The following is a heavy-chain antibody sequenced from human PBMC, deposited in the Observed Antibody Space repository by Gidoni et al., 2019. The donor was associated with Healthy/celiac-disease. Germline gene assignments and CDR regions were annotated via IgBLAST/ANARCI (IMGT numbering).Heavy chain of an antibody. CDR2: INHSGST. Sequence: QVQLQQWGAGLLKPSETLSLTCAVYGGSFSGYYWSWIRQPPGNGMEWIGEINHSGSTNYTPSLKSRVTISVDTSKNQFSLKLSSVTAADTAVYYCARGGGSWHAFDIWGQGTMVTVSS. J-gene: IGHJ3*02. CDR1: GGSFSGYY. V-gene: IGHV4-34*01. CDR3: ARGGGSWHAFDI. D-gene: IGHD6-13*01.